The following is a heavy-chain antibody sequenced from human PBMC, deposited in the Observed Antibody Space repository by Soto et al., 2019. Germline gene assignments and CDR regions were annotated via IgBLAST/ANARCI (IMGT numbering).Heavy chain of an antibody. CDR2: TRNKANSYTT. CDR3: ARRGIHYSDY. D-gene: IGHD1-26*01. V-gene: IGHV3-72*01. Sequence: EVQLVESGGGLVQPGGSLRLSCAASGFTLSDQYMDWVRQAPGQGLEWVGLTRNKANSYTTEYAASVRGRFTISRDGSGNSLHLQMNSVKADDTGVYVCARRGIHYSDYWGRGTLVTVAS. CDR1: GFTLSDQY. J-gene: IGHJ4*02.